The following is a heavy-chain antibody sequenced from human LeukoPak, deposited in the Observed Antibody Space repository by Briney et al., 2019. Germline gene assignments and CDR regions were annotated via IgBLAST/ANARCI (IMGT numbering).Heavy chain of an antibody. D-gene: IGHD3-10*01. CDR1: GFTFSSYG. CDR2: ISFDGNTK. Sequence: GGSLRLSCAASGFTFSSYGMHWVRQAPGKGLEWVAVISFDGNTKYYADSVKGRFTISRDNSKNTLYLQMNSLRAEDTAVYYCAAQRGSVYDAFDIWGQGTMVTVSS. V-gene: IGHV3-30*03. J-gene: IGHJ3*02. CDR3: AAQRGSVYDAFDI.